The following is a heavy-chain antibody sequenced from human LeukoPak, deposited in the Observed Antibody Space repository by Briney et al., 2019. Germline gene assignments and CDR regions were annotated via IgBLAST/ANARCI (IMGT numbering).Heavy chain of an antibody. Sequence: GGSLRLSCAASGFTFSSYAMSWVRQAPGKGLEWVSSISAGGGSTNYADSVKGRFTSSRENPKNTLYLQMNSLRAEDTAVYYCAKEKYYGSDWGQGTLVTVSS. J-gene: IGHJ4*02. V-gene: IGHV3-23*01. CDR2: ISAGGGST. CDR3: AKEKYYGSD. D-gene: IGHD3-10*01. CDR1: GFTFSSYA.